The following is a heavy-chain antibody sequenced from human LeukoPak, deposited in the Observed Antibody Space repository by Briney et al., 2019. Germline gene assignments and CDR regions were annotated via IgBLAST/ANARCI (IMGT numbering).Heavy chain of an antibody. V-gene: IGHV4-4*07. D-gene: IGHD4-11*01. J-gene: IGHJ3*02. CDR3: TRAPVTVKDSFDI. CDR2: IFTSGST. CDR1: GGSINNYY. Sequence: MTSETLSLTCAVSGGSINNYYWSWLRQPAGKGLEWIGRIFTSGSTNYNASLKSRVTMSVDTSKNQFSLKLRSMTAADTAVYYCTRAPVTVKDSFDIWRERTKATVSS.